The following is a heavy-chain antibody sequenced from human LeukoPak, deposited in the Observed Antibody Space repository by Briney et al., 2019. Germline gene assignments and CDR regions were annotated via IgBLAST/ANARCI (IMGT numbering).Heavy chain of an antibody. D-gene: IGHD3-16*02. J-gene: IGHJ5*02. V-gene: IGHV3-48*01. CDR2: ISSSSSTI. CDR3: VRVYRNWFDP. Sequence: GGSLRLSCAVSGFIFTSYSMNWVRQAPGKGLEWISYISSSSSTIYYADSVRGRFTISRDNAKNSLYLQMNSLRAEDTAVYYCVRVYRNWFDPWGQGTLVTVSS. CDR1: GFIFTSYS.